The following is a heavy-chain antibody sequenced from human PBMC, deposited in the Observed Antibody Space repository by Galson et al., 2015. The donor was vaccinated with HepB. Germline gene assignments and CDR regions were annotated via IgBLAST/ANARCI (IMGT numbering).Heavy chain of an antibody. J-gene: IGHJ3*02. CDR1: GFTFSSYD. D-gene: IGHD3-22*01. CDR3: ARGGPGDSSGYYDDAFDI. CDR2: IGTAGDT. Sequence: SLRLSCAASGFTFSSYDMHWVRQATGKGLEWVSAIGTAGDTYYPGSVKGRFTISRENAKNSLYLQMNSLRAGDTAVYYCARGGPGDSSGYYDDAFDIWGQGTMVTVSS. V-gene: IGHV3-13*01.